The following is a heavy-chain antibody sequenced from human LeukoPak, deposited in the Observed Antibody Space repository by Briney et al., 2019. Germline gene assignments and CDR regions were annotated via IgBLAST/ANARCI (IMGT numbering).Heavy chain of an antibody. CDR2: INPNSGGT. CDR3: ARRGGRSDCSSTSCYVY. D-gene: IGHD2-2*01. Sequence: GASVKVSCKASGYTFTGYYMHWVRQAPGQGLEWMGWINPNSGGTNYAQKFQGRVTMTRDTYISTAYMELSRLRSDDTAVYYCARRGGRSDCSSTSCYVYWGQGTLVTVSS. J-gene: IGHJ4*02. CDR1: GYTFTGYY. V-gene: IGHV1-2*02.